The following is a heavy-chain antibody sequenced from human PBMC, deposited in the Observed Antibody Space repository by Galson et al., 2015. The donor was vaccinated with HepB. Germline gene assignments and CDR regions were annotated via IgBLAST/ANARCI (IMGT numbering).Heavy chain of an antibody. Sequence: QSGAEVKKPGESLRISCKGSGYSFTKYWIRWVRQIPGKGLEWMGRIDPSDSYTNYSPSFQGHVTMSTDKSISTAYLQWSSLKASDTAMYYCTGDLGYCSGGSCFSFDYWDQGTLVTVST. CDR2: IDPSDSYT. J-gene: IGHJ4*02. D-gene: IGHD2-15*01. CDR3: TGDLGYCSGGSCFSFDY. CDR1: GYSFTKYW. V-gene: IGHV5-10-1*01.